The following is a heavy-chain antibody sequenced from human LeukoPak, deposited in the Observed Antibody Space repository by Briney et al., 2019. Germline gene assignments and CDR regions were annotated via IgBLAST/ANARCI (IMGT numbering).Heavy chain of an antibody. Sequence: SETLSLTCTVSGGSISSYYWSWIRQPPGKGLEWIGYIYYSGSTNYNPSLKSRVTISVDTSKNQFSLKLSSATAADTAVYYCARVVQYYGSGRYLAFDYWGQGTLVTVSS. CDR3: ARVVQYYGSGRYLAFDY. CDR2: IYYSGST. D-gene: IGHD3-10*01. V-gene: IGHV4-59*01. CDR1: GGSISSYY. J-gene: IGHJ4*02.